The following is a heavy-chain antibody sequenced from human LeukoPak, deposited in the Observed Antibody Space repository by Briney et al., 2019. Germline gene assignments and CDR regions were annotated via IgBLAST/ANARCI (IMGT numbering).Heavy chain of an antibody. V-gene: IGHV1-2*06. J-gene: IGHJ4*02. D-gene: IGHD3-10*01. Sequence: ASVKVSCKASGYTLTGYSVHWVRQAPGQGLEWMGRINPNSGATDYAQKFQCRVTMTRDTSTSTVYMELNRLRSDDTAVYYCARELPFDYWGQGTLVTVSS. CDR2: INPNSGAT. CDR3: ARELPFDY. CDR1: GYTLTGYS.